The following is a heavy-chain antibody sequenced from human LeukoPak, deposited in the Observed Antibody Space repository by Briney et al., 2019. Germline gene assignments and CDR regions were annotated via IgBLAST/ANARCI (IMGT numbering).Heavy chain of an antibody. CDR3: TRDCSGGSCYLVPSRFDP. D-gene: IGHD2-15*01. CDR2: ISAYNGNI. Sequence: ASVKVSCKASGYTFTDFGISWVRQAPGQGLEWMGWISAYNGNINYEENLQGRVTMTTDTSTNTAYMELRSLKSDDTAVYYCTRDCSGGSCYLVPSRFDPWGQGTLVTVSS. V-gene: IGHV1-18*01. CDR1: GYTFTDFG. J-gene: IGHJ5*02.